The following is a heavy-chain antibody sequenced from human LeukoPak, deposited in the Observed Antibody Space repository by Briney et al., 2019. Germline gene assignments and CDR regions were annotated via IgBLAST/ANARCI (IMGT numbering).Heavy chain of an antibody. CDR1: GYTFTSYG. Sequence: ASVKVFCKASGYTFTSYGISWVRQAPGQGLEWMGWISAYNGNTNYAQKLQGRVTMTTDTSTSTAYMELRSLRSDDTAVYYCARDRGALEWFSYYYYGMDVWGQGTTVTVSS. J-gene: IGHJ6*02. CDR3: ARDRGALEWFSYYYYGMDV. V-gene: IGHV1-18*01. CDR2: ISAYNGNT. D-gene: IGHD3-3*01.